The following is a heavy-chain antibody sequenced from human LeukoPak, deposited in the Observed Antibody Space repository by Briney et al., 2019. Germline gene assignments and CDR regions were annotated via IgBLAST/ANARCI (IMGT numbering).Heavy chain of an antibody. CDR2: ISDTGGST. J-gene: IGHJ4*02. CDR1: GFTFSSYV. V-gene: IGHV3-23*01. CDR3: AKGSSGWDFDY. Sequence: PGGYPRLSCAASGFTFSSYVMNWVRQAPGKGLEWVSAISDTGGSTYYADSVRGRFTISRDNSKNTLYLQMNSLRAEDTAVYYCAKGSSGWDFDYWGQGTLVTVSS. D-gene: IGHD6-19*01.